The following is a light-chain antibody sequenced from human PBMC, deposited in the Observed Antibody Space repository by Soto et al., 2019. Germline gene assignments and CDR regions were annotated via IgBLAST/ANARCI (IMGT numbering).Light chain of an antibody. CDR2: KVS. V-gene: IGKV2-30*01. Sequence: DVVMPQSPLSLPVTLGQPASISCRSSQSLVYSDGNTYLNWFQQRPGQPPRRLSYKVSNRDSRVPDRLSGSGSGTDFTLNISRVEAEDVGVYDCMQGTHWHSLTFGGGTNVAVK. CDR1: QSLVYSDGNTY. J-gene: IGKJ4*01. CDR3: MQGTHWHSLT.